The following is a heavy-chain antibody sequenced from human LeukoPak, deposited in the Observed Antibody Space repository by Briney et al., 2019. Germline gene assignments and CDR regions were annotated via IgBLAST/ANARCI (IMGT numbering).Heavy chain of an antibody. CDR1: GGSFSGYY. V-gene: IGHV4-34*01. CDR2: INHSGST. Sequence: SETLSLTCAVYGGSFSGYYWSWIRQPPGKGLEWIGEINHSGSTNYNPSLTSRVTISVDTSKNQFSLKLSSVTAADTAVYYCARGRGLTGYYSPLKWGQGTLVTVSS. J-gene: IGHJ4*02. CDR3: ARGRGLTGYYSPLK. D-gene: IGHD3-9*01.